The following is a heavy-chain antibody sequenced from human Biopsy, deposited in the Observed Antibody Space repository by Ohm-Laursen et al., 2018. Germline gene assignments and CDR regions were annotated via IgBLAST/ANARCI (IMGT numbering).Heavy chain of an antibody. J-gene: IGHJ2*01. Sequence: SDTLSLTCTVSGDSISSYYWSWIRQPPGKGLEWIGYVYYTGSTDYNPSLQSRVTISVDTSKNHFSLRLRSVTPADTAIYYCARDRGYDSDRTVPGYFDLWGRGTLVTVSS. CDR1: GDSISSYY. CDR2: VYYTGST. CDR3: ARDRGYDSDRTVPGYFDL. V-gene: IGHV4-59*01. D-gene: IGHD3-22*01.